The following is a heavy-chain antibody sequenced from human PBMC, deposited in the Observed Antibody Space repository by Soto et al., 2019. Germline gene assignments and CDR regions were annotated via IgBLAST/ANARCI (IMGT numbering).Heavy chain of an antibody. CDR3: ARDDYGDFNWFDP. Sequence: KVSCKASGGTFSSYTISWVRQAPGQGLEWMGRIIPILGIANYAQKFQGRVTITADKSTSTAYMELSSLRSEDTAVYYCARDDYGDFNWFDPWGQGTLVTVSS. V-gene: IGHV1-69*02. J-gene: IGHJ5*02. CDR2: IIPILGIA. CDR1: GGTFSSYT. D-gene: IGHD4-17*01.